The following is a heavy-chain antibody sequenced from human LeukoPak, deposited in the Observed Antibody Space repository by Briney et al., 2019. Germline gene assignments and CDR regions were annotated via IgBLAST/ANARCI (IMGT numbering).Heavy chain of an antibody. CDR3: ARADIENWFDP. CDR2: INHSGST. J-gene: IGHJ5*02. Sequence: PSETLSLTCAVYGGSFSGYYWTWIRQPPGKGLEWIGEINHSGSTNYNPSLKSRVTISVDTSNNQFSLKLSSLTAADTAVYYRARADIENWFDPWGQGTLVTVSS. V-gene: IGHV4-34*01. D-gene: IGHD2-15*01. CDR1: GGSFSGYY.